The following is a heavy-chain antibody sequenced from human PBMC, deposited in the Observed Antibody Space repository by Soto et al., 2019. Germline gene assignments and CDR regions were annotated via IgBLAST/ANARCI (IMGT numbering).Heavy chain of an antibody. CDR2: INSDGIRT. Sequence: EVQLVESGGGLVQPGGSLRLSCAASGFTLSSYWMHWVRQVPGKGLMWVSRINSDGIRTNYADSVKGRFTISRDNAKNTLYLQMNSQRAEDTAVYYCARDLGNYDRYYFDYWGQGTLVTVSS. D-gene: IGHD1-7*01. V-gene: IGHV3-74*01. CDR3: ARDLGNYDRYYFDY. CDR1: GFTLSSYW. J-gene: IGHJ4*02.